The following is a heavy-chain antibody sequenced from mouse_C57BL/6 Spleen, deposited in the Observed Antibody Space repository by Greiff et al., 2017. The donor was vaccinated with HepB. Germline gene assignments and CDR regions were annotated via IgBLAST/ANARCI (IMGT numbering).Heavy chain of an antibody. CDR1: GFNIKDYY. CDR3: ALIYYGNYYYAMDY. D-gene: IGHD2-1*01. CDR2: IDPEDGET. Sequence: EVQGVESGAELVKPGASVKLSCTASGFNIKDYYMHWVKQRTEQGLEWIGRIDPEDGETKYAPKFQGKATITADTSSNTAYLQLSSLTSEDTAVYYCALIYYGNYYYAMDYWGQGTSVTVSS. J-gene: IGHJ4*01. V-gene: IGHV14-2*01.